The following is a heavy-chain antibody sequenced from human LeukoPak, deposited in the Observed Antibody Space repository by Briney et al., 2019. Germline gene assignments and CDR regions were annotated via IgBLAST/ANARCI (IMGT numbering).Heavy chain of an antibody. CDR3: AKAFYGSGSYPQDY. D-gene: IGHD3-10*01. J-gene: IGHJ4*02. V-gene: IGHV3-30*02. CDR2: IRNDGSNK. CDR1: GFTFASYG. Sequence: GGSLRLSCAASGFTFASYGMHWVRQAPGKGLEWLAFIRNDGSNKYYADSVKGRFTISRDNSKNTLYLQMSSLRAEDTAVYYCAKAFYGSGSYPQDYWGQGTLVTVSS.